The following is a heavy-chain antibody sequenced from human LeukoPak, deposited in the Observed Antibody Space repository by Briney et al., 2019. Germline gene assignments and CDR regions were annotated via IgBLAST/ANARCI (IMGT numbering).Heavy chain of an antibody. CDR1: GGSFSGYY. J-gene: IGHJ4*02. CDR3: ARGRPYYRSGSYQDY. D-gene: IGHD3-10*01. V-gene: IGHV4-34*01. CDR2: INHSGST. Sequence: PSETLSLTCAVYGGSFSGYYWSWMRQPPGKGLEWIGEINHSGSTNYNPSLKSRVTISVDTSKNQFSLKLSSVTAADTAVYYCARGRPYYRSGSYQDYWGQGTLVTVSS.